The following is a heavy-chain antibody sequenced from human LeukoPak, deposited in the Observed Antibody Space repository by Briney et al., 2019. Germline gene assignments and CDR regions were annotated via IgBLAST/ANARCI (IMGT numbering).Heavy chain of an antibody. CDR2: ISSSGSTI. J-gene: IGHJ6*04. Sequence: GGSLRLSCAASGFTFSSYEMNWVRQAPGKGLEWVSYISSSGSTIYYADSVKGRFTISRDNAKNSLYLQMNSLRAEDTAVYFCAELGITMIGGVWGKGTTVTISS. CDR1: GFTFSSYE. V-gene: IGHV3-48*03. D-gene: IGHD3-10*02. CDR3: AELGITMIGGV.